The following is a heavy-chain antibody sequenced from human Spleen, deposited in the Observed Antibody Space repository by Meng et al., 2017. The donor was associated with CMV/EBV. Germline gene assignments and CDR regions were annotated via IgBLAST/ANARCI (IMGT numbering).Heavy chain of an antibody. D-gene: IGHD1-26*01. J-gene: IGHJ4*02. V-gene: IGHV1-2*02. Sequence: ASVKVSCKASGYTFTGYYMHWVRQAPGQGLEWMGWINPNSGGTNYAQKFQGRVTMTRDTSISTAYMELSRLRSEDTAVYYCARDYPRIVGATTSDWGQGTLVTVSS. CDR1: GYTFTGYY. CDR3: ARDYPRIVGATTSD. CDR2: INPNSGGT.